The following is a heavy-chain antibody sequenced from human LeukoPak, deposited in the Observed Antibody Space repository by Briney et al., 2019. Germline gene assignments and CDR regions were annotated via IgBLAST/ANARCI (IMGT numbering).Heavy chain of an antibody. CDR3: ARARPYYDFWSGYSP. Sequence: ASVKVSCKASGYTFTGYYTHWVRQAPGQGLEWMGWINPNSGGTNYAQKFQGRVTMTRDTSISTAYMELSRLRSDDTAVYYCARARPYYDFWSGYSPWGQGTLVTVSS. D-gene: IGHD3-3*01. CDR2: INPNSGGT. CDR1: GYTFTGYY. J-gene: IGHJ5*02. V-gene: IGHV1-2*02.